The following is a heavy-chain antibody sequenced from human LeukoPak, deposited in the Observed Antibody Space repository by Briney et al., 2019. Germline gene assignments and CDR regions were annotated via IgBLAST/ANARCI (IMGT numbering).Heavy chain of an antibody. V-gene: IGHV1-69*05. CDR1: GGTFSSYA. CDR3: ARDWGSCSSTSCYTYGNWFDP. Sequence: ASVKVSCKASGGTFSSYAISWVRQAPGQGLEWMGGILPIFGTANYAQKFQGRVTITTDESTSTAYMELSSLRSEDTAVYYCARDWGSCSSTSCYTYGNWFDPWGQGTLVTVSS. J-gene: IGHJ5*02. D-gene: IGHD2-2*02. CDR2: ILPIFGTA.